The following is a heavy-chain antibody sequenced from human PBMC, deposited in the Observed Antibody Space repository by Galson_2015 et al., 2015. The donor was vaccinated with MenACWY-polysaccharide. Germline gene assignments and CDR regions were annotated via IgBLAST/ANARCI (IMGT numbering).Heavy chain of an antibody. D-gene: IGHD6-13*01. CDR2: IRNDGRK. CDR1: GFNFGGNG. CDR3: ARNPSRLDIAAASH. Sequence: SLRLSCAGSGFNFGGNGLHWVRQAPGKGLEWVALIRNDGRKHYPDAVKGRFTISRDNSKNKLYLQMNSLRPEDTAVYYCARNPSRLDIAAASHWGQGALVSVSS. J-gene: IGHJ4*02. V-gene: IGHV3-30*02.